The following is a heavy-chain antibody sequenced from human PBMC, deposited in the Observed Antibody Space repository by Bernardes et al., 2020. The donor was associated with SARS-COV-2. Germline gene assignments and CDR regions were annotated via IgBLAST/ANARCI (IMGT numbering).Heavy chain of an antibody. V-gene: IGHV3-20*04. CDR3: ARERVVRGVTLYNWFDP. CDR2: INWNGGST. D-gene: IGHD3-10*01. CDR1: GFSFSRFA. Sequence: GGSLRLSCAGSGFSFSRFAMAWVRQAPGKGLEWVSGINWNGGSTGYADSVKGRFTISRDNAKNSLYLQMNSLRAEDTALYYCARERVVRGVTLYNWFDPWGQGTLVTVSS. J-gene: IGHJ5*02.